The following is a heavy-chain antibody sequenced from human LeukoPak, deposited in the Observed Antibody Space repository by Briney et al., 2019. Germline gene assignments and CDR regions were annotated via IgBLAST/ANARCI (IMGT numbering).Heavy chain of an antibody. CDR1: GYSFTSYW. J-gene: IGHJ4*02. CDR2: IYPGDSDT. V-gene: IGHV5-51*01. D-gene: IGHD4-11*01. CDR3: ARRGTVTTRLFDY. Sequence: GESLKISCQGSGYSFTSYWIGWVRQMPGKGLEWMGIIYPGDSDTRYSPSFQGQVTISADKSISTAYLQWSSLKASDTAMYYCARRGTVTTRLFDYWGQGTLVTVSS.